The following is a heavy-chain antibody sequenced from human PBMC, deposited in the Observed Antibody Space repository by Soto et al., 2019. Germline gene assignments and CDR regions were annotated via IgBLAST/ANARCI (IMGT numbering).Heavy chain of an antibody. V-gene: IGHV3-48*03. Sequence: GGSLRLSCAASRFTFSTYEMHWFRQAPGKGLEWVSYISTSGSTVYYADSVKGRFTVSRDNTRNSLYLQMDSLRDEDTALYYCVRYCGTTLCNGVATRTFDYWGQGTLVTVSS. CDR1: RFTFSTYE. D-gene: IGHD5-12*01. CDR3: VRYCGTTLCNGVATRTFDY. J-gene: IGHJ4*02. CDR2: ISTSGSTV.